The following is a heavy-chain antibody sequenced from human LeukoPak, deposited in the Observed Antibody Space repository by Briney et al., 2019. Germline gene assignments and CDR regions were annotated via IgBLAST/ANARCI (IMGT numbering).Heavy chain of an antibody. D-gene: IGHD5-24*01. Sequence: GGSLRLSCAASGFTFSGSAMHWVRRASGKGLEWVGRIRSKANSYATAYAASVKGRFTISRDDSKNTAYLQMNSLKTEDTAVYYCTTVAGRRDGYNNWGQGTLVTVSS. CDR2: IRSKANSYAT. V-gene: IGHV3-73*01. J-gene: IGHJ4*02. CDR1: GFTFSGSA. CDR3: TTVAGRRDGYNN.